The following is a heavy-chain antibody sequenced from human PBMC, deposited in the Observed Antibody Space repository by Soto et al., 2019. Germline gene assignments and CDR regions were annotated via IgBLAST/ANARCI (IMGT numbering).Heavy chain of an antibody. CDR2: IRSKANSYAT. Sequence: PGGALRLSCAASGVTFSGSAMHRVRQGSGKGLEWVGRIRSKANSYATAYAASVKGRFTISRDDSKNTAYLQMNSLKTEDTAVYYCTRPTDRLDAFDIWGQGTMVTVSS. CDR3: TRPTDRLDAFDI. V-gene: IGHV3-73*01. J-gene: IGHJ3*02. CDR1: GVTFSGSA.